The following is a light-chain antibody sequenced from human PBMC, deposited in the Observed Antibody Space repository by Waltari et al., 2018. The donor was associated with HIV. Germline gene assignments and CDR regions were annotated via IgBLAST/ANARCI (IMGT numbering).Light chain of an antibody. CDR2: GGN. CDR3: HSRDTNTDHHV. V-gene: IGLV3-19*01. Sequence: SSELTQDPVVSVALGQTIKITCQGDSLRSFFANWYPQRPGQAPVLVVYGGNRRPSGIPERFSASNSGNTSSLLISKSEAGDEADYFCHSRDTNTDHHVFGGGTRVIV. J-gene: IGLJ1*01. CDR1: SLRSFF.